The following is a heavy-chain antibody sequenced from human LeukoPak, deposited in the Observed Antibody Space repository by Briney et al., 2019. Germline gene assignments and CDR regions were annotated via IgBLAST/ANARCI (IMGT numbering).Heavy chain of an antibody. V-gene: IGHV3-74*01. CDR3: LAGYYYYYMDV. J-gene: IGHJ6*03. D-gene: IGHD6-13*01. CDR1: GFTFNNYW. Sequence: PGGSLRLSCGASGFTFNNYWMHWVRQAPGKGLVWVARTNTHGTSANYADSVKGRFIISRDNANNTLYLQMNGLRDEDTGVYYALAGYYYYYMDVWGKGTTVTVSS. CDR2: TNTHGTSA.